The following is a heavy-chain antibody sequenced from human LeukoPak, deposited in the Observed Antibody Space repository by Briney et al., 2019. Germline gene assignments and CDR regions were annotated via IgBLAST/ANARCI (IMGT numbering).Heavy chain of an antibody. J-gene: IGHJ4*02. V-gene: IGHV4-38-2*02. D-gene: IGHD6-19*01. CDR3: ARFGSGWYYFDY. CDR2: IYHTGSI. Sequence: SETLSLTCSVSGYTISSGYFWVWIRQPPGKGLEWIASIYHTGSISYYPSLKSRVTIAIDTSNNQFSLKLSSVTAADTAVYYCARFGSGWYYFDYWGQGTLVTVSS. CDR1: GYTISSGYF.